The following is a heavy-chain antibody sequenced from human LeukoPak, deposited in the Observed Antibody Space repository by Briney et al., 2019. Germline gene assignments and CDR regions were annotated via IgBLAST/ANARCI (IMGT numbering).Heavy chain of an antibody. CDR3: ARDTYYYGSGSYYPFDY. V-gene: IGHV4-61*02. CDR1: GGSISSGSYY. D-gene: IGHD3-10*01. J-gene: IGHJ4*02. CDR2: IYTSGST. Sequence: PSETLSLTCTVSGGSISSGSYYWSWIRQPAGKGLEWIGRIYTSGSTNYNPSLKSRVTMSVDTSKNQFSLKLSSVTAADTAVYYCARDTYYYGSGSYYPFDYWGQGTLVTVSS.